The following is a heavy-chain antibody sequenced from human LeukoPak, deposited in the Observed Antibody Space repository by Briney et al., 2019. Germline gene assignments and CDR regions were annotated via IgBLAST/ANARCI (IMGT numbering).Heavy chain of an antibody. D-gene: IGHD3-10*02. J-gene: IGHJ4*02. Sequence: GGSLRLACAAYGFTFRKDAMGWGRQTPGKGVGWVSVISGSRGAPYYADPVKGRFTISTHNSKNTLYLQMSSLRAEDTAVYYCPRDYVTMAPDYGGRGTLVTVSS. V-gene: IGHV3-23*01. CDR3: PRDYVTMAPDY. CDR2: ISGSRGAP. CDR1: GFTFRKDA.